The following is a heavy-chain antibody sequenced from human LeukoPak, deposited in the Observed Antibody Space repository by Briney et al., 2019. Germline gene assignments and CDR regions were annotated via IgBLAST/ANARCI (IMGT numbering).Heavy chain of an antibody. V-gene: IGHV4-59*02. D-gene: IGHD3-10*01. CDR3: ARVWYYGSGTNPDLYYYYYMDV. CDR2: IYHTGST. CDR1: GGSVSDYY. J-gene: IGHJ6*03. Sequence: SETLSLTCTISGGSVSDYYRSWIRQSPGKGLEWIGYIYHTGSTSYSPSLKSRVTISIDTSKNQFSLKLSAVTAADTAVYYCARVWYYGSGTNPDLYYYYYMDVWGRGTTVTVSS.